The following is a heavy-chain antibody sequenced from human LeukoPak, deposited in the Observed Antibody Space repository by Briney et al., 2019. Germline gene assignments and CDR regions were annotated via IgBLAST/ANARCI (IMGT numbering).Heavy chain of an antibody. CDR3: AKGVGFGELNWFDP. J-gene: IGHJ5*02. D-gene: IGHD3-10*01. Sequence: GGSLRLSCAASGFTFSSYGMHWVRQAPGKGLEWVAVISYDGNDKYYADSVKGRFTISRDNSKNTLYLQMNSLRAEDTAVYYCAKGVGFGELNWFDPWGQGTLVTVSS. CDR2: ISYDGNDK. CDR1: GFTFSSYG. V-gene: IGHV3-30*18.